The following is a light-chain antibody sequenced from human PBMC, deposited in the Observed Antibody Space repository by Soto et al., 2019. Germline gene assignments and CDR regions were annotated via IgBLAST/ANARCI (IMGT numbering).Light chain of an antibody. V-gene: IGKV1-9*01. Sequence: DTQVSQSPAFLSASNGDRVTITCRASQDTSRSLGWYQQKPGKAPKLLIYAASTLHSGVPSRFSGSGSGTEFTLTISSLQPEDFATYYCQQLYTYPLTFGGGTNV. J-gene: IGKJ4*02. CDR1: QDTSRS. CDR2: AAS. CDR3: QQLYTYPLT.